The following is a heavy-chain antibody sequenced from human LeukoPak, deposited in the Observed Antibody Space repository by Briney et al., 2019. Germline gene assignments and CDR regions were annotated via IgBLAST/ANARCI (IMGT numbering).Heavy chain of an antibody. J-gene: IGHJ4*02. CDR3: AKDLSSGSRRAY. CDR2: ISYDGSNK. D-gene: IGHD6-19*01. Sequence: GGSLRLSCTASGFTFSTYGMHWVRQAPGKGLEWVAVISYDGSNKYYADSVKGRFTISRDNSKNTLYLQMNSLRAEDTGVYYCAKDLSSGSRRAYWGQGTLVTVSS. CDR1: GFTFSTYG. V-gene: IGHV3-30*18.